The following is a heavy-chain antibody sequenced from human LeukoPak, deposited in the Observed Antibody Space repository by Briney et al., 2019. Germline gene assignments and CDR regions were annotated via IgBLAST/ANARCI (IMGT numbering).Heavy chain of an antibody. D-gene: IGHD4-23*01. J-gene: IGHJ3*01. CDR1: GFAFSDYS. CDR3: AKRRLEDSGTYGGGFDF. CDR2: MSRDVNHK. V-gene: IGHV3-30*04. Sequence: PGGSLRLSCAASGFAFSDYSMTWVRQAPGKGPEWVAVMSRDVNHKYYADFVKGRFTISRDNSKNTLHLQMNTLTTEDTAVYYCAKRRLEDSGTYGGGFDFWGQGTMVTVSS.